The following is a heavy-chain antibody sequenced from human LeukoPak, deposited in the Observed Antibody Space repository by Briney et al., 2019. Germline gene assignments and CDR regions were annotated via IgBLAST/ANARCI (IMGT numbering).Heavy chain of an antibody. Sequence: ASVKVSCKASGYTFTSYGISWVRQAPGQGLEWMGWISAYNGNTNYAQKLQGRVTMTTDTSTSTAYMELTSLRSDDTAVYYCARERGVRLGYCSSTSCGKCGRPFDYWGQGTLVTVSS. J-gene: IGHJ4*02. D-gene: IGHD2-2*01. CDR1: GYTFTSYG. CDR2: ISAYNGNT. V-gene: IGHV1-18*01. CDR3: ARERGVRLGYCSSTSCGKCGRPFDY.